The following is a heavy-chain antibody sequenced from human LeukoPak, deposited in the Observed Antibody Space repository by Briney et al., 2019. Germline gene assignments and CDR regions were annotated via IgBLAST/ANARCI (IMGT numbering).Heavy chain of an antibody. V-gene: IGHV3-30*02. D-gene: IGHD6-13*01. CDR1: GFTFSSYG. Sequence: GGSLRLSCAASGFTFSSYGMHWVRQAPGKGLEWVAFIRYDGSNKYYADSVKGRFTISRDNSKNTLYLQMNSLRAEDTAVYYCARDRIAAAAQQRKGPGNFDLWGRGTLVTVSS. J-gene: IGHJ2*01. CDR3: ARDRIAAAAQQRKGPGNFDL. CDR2: IRYDGSNK.